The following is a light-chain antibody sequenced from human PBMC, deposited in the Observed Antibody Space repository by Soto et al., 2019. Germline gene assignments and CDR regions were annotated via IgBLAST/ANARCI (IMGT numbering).Light chain of an antibody. CDR3: SSYTSSSTYVV. J-gene: IGLJ2*01. CDR1: SSDVGGYNY. Sequence: QSALTQPASVPGSPGQSITISCTGTSSDVGGYNYVSWYQQHPGKASKLMIYDVSNRPSGVSNRFSGSKSGNTASLTISGLQAEDEADYYCSSYTSSSTYVVFGGGTKLTVL. V-gene: IGLV2-14*01. CDR2: DVS.